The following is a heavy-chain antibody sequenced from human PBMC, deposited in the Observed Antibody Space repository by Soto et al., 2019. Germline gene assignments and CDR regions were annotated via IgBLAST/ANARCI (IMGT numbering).Heavy chain of an antibody. J-gene: IGHJ5*02. CDR2: INPNSGGT. CDR3: ARENSLAASLLGYWFDP. CDR1: GYTFTGYY. Sequence: ASVKVSCKASGYTFTGYYMHWVRQAPGQGLEWMGWINPNSGGTNYAQKFQGRVTMTRDTSISTAYMELSRLRSDDTAVYYCARENSLAASLLGYWFDPWGQGTMLTLSS. D-gene: IGHD6-13*01. V-gene: IGHV1-2*02.